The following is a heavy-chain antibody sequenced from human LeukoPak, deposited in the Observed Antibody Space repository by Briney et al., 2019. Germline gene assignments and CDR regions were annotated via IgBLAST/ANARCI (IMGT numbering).Heavy chain of an antibody. J-gene: IGHJ4*01. CDR1: GFTFSSYA. CDR2: ISSSGDT. Sequence: PGGSLRLSCTASGFTFSSYAMSWARQAPGKGLEWVSAISSSGDTYYAGSVKGRFTISRDNSKNTLYMQINSLRADDTAVYYCAKDAVGATAYYFDYWGHGILVTVSS. D-gene: IGHD1-26*01. V-gene: IGHV3-23*01. CDR3: AKDAVGATAYYFDY.